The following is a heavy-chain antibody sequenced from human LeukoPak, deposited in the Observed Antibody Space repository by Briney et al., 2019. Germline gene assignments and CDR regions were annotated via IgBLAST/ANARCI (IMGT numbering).Heavy chain of an antibody. D-gene: IGHD3-9*01. CDR2: INHSGST. V-gene: IGHV4-34*01. J-gene: IGHJ4*02. CDR1: GGSFSGYY. Sequence: KPSETLSLTCAVYGGSFSGYYWSWIRQPPGKGLEWIGEINHSGSTNYNPSLKSRVTISVDTSKNQFSLKLSSVTAADTAVYYCARGLSDYDILTGYYMWFDYWDQGTLVTVSS. CDR3: ARGLSDYDILTGYYMWFDY.